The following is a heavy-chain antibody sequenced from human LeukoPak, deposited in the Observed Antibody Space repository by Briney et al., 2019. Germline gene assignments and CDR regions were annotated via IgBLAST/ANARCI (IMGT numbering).Heavy chain of an antibody. D-gene: IGHD6-13*01. CDR2: ISWNSGSI. J-gene: IGHJ4*02. CDR3: AKDPQGSSWYYFDY. CDR1: GFTFDDYA. V-gene: IGHV3-9*01. Sequence: PGRSLRLSCAASGFTFDDYAMHWVRQAPGKGLEWVSGISWNSGSIGYADSVKGRFTISRDNAKNSLYLQMNSLRAEDTALYYCAKDPQGSSWYYFDYWGQGTLVTVSS.